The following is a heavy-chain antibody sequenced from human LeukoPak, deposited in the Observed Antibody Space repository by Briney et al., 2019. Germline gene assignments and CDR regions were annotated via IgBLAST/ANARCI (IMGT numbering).Heavy chain of an antibody. CDR3: ARRYSSSWYQGFWFDP. V-gene: IGHV1-69*13. J-gene: IGHJ5*02. Sequence: SVKVSCKASGGTFSSYAISWVRQAPGQGLEWMGGIIPIFGTANYAQKFQGRVTITADESTSTAYMELSSLRSEDTAVYYCARRYSSSWYQGFWFDPWGQGTLVPVSS. D-gene: IGHD6-13*01. CDR1: GGTFSSYA. CDR2: IIPIFGTA.